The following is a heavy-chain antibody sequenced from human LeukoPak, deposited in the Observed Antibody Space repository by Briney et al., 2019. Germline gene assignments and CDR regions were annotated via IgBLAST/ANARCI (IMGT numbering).Heavy chain of an antibody. D-gene: IGHD5-12*01. CDR1: GGSISSYY. V-gene: IGHV4-59*01. Sequence: SETLSLTCTVSGGSISSYYWSWIRQPPGKGLEWIGYIYSSGRTSYNPSLKSRVTISVDTSKNQFSLRLSSVTAADTAVYYCARGPSGYHNTGGQGTLVTVSS. CDR3: ARGPSGYHNT. J-gene: IGHJ4*02. CDR2: IYSSGRT.